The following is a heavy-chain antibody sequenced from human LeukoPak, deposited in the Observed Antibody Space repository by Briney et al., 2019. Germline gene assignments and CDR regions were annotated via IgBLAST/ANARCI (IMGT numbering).Heavy chain of an antibody. CDR2: IYYSGST. V-gene: IGHV4-59*01. Sequence: SETLSLTCTVSGGSISSYYWSWIRQPPGKGLEWIGYIYYSGSTNYNPSLKSRVTISVDTSKNQFSLKLSSVTAADTAVYYCARGPLYDFTQFDYWGQGTLVTVSS. CDR3: ARGPLYDFTQFDY. CDR1: GGSISSYY. J-gene: IGHJ4*02. D-gene: IGHD3-3*01.